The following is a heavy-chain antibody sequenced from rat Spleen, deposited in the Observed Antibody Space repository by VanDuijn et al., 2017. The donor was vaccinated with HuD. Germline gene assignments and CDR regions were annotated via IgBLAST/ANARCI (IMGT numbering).Heavy chain of an antibody. J-gene: IGHJ4*01. CDR2: ISYGDSSGHSGT. V-gene: IGHV5-7*01. CDR3: TRGYVMDA. CDR1: GFTFSDFY. Sequence: EVQLVESGGGLVQPGRSMKLSCAASGFTFSDFYMAWVRQAPMKGLEWVATISYGDSSGHSGTYYRDSVKGRFTISRDNAKNTQYLQMDSLRSEDTATYYCTRGYVMDAWGQGASVTVSS.